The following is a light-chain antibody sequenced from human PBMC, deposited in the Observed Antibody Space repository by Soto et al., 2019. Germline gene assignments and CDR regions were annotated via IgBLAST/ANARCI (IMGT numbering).Light chain of an antibody. CDR1: SGDIGAFKY. Sequence: QSVLTQPPSASGSPGGSVTISCTGSSGDIGAFKYVSWFQQYPGEAPKLIIYEVSERPSGVPDRFSGSKSDNTASLTVSGLQADDEASYFCSAYAGSNNILFGGGTKLTVL. CDR2: EVS. CDR3: SAYAGSNNIL. J-gene: IGLJ2*01. V-gene: IGLV2-8*01.